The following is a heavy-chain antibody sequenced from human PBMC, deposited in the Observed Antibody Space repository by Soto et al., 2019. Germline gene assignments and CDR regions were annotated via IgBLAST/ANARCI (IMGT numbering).Heavy chain of an antibody. D-gene: IGHD3-10*02. CDR3: ARVPYGRGRSPEFDY. V-gene: IGHV3-74*01. CDR1: GFTFSSYW. Sequence: GGSLRLSCAASGFTFSSYWMHWVRQAPGKGLEWVSRINSDGSNTSYADSVKGRFTISRDNAKNTLYLQMNSLRAEDSAVYYCARVPYGRGRSPEFDYWGQGTLVTVSS. CDR2: INSDGSNT. J-gene: IGHJ4*02.